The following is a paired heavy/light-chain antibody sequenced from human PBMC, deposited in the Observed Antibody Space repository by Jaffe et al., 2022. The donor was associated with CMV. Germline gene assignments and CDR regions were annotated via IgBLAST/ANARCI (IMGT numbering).Light chain of an antibody. V-gene: IGKV3-20*01. J-gene: IGKJ2*01. CDR3: QRYGHSPT. CDR2: GAS. CDR1: QSVSNSY. Sequence: EIVLTQSPGTLSLSPGERATLSCRASQSVSNSYLAWYQQKPGQAPRLLIYGASTRATGIPDRFSGSGSGTDFTLTISRLEPEDFAVYYCQRYGHSPTFGQGTRLEIK.
Heavy chain of an antibody. V-gene: IGHV1-69*01. CDR2: IIPIFRTA. Sequence: QVQLVQSGAEVKKPGSSVKVSCRSSGGTFSSYPISWVRQAPGQGLQWMGGIIPIFRTANYAQKFQGRVTITADESTSTVYMELSSLTSEDTALYYCARGDAGSELDYWGQGTLVTVSS. J-gene: IGHJ4*02. CDR3: ARGDAGSELDY. CDR1: GGTFSSYP. D-gene: IGHD3-16*01.